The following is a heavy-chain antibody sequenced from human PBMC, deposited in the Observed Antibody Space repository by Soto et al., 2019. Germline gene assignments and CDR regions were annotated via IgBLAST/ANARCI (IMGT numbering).Heavy chain of an antibody. V-gene: IGHV4-34*01. Sequence: NPSETLSLTCAVYGGSFSGYYWSWIRQPPGKGLEWIGEINHSGSTNYNPSLKSRVTISVDTSKNQFSLKLSSVTAADTAVYYCARGRSNFWSGYSIDYWGQGTLVTVSS. J-gene: IGHJ4*02. CDR3: ARGRSNFWSGYSIDY. CDR1: GGSFSGYY. CDR2: INHSGST. D-gene: IGHD3-3*01.